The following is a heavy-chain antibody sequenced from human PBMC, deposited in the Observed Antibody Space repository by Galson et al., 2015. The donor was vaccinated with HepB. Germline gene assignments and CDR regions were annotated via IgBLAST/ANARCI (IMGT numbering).Heavy chain of an antibody. V-gene: IGHV3-21*01. CDR2: ISSSSSYI. Sequence: SLRLSCAASGFTFSSYSMNWVRQAPGKGLEWVSSISSSSSYIYYADSVKGRFTISRDNAKNSLYLQMNSLRAEDTAVYYCARRLQLDHYFDYWGQGTLVTVSS. CDR1: GFTFSSYS. D-gene: IGHD1-1*01. CDR3: ARRLQLDHYFDY. J-gene: IGHJ4*02.